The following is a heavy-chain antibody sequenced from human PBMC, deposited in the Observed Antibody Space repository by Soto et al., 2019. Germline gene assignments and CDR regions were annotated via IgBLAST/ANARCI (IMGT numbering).Heavy chain of an antibody. CDR1: GFTFSSYA. D-gene: IGHD3-9*01. CDR2: ISGSGGST. CDR3: AKGTYDILTGLKTYFDY. J-gene: IGHJ4*02. V-gene: IGHV3-23*01. Sequence: QAGGSLRLSCAAPGFTFSSYAMSWVRQAPGKGLEWVSAISGSGGSTYYADSVKGRFTISRDNSKNTLYLQMNSLRAEDTAVYYCAKGTYDILTGLKTYFDYWGRGTLVTVSS.